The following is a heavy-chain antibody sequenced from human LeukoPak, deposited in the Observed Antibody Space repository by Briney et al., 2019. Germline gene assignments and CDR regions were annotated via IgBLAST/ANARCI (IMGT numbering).Heavy chain of an antibody. CDR3: ARGRRTFWSGPYYFDY. CDR2: VDPSGNT. Sequence: SETLSLTCTVSVYSVSRDYYWGWIRQPPGKGLEWIGNVDPSGNTYYNPSLKSRVTISVDTSKNQFSLKLSSVTAADTAVYYCARGRRTFWSGPYYFDYWGQGTLVTVSS. CDR1: VYSVSRDYY. V-gene: IGHV4-38-2*02. D-gene: IGHD3-3*01. J-gene: IGHJ4*02.